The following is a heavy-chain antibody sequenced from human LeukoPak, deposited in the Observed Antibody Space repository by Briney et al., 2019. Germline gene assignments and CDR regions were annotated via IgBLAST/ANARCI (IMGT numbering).Heavy chain of an antibody. CDR3: VRRVNTYGGWFDR. CDR1: GDSISSSNFH. CDR2: IDYRGRT. V-gene: IGHV4-39*01. D-gene: IGHD5-18*01. J-gene: IGHJ5*02. Sequence: SETLSLTCSVSGDSISSSNFHWGWIRPSPGKGLEWIGTIDYRGRTFYNPSLNNRVTISADTSRNQLSLKLSSATATDTAIYYCVRRVNTYGGWFDRWGQGALVTVSS.